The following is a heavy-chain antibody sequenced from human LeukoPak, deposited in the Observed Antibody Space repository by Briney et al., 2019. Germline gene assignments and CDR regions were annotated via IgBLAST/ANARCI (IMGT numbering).Heavy chain of an antibody. CDR3: ARARYSDY. CDR1: GFIFSNYW. J-gene: IGHJ4*02. V-gene: IGHV3-7*01. Sequence: GFLRLSCAASGFIFSNYWMTCVRQAPGKGLEWVANIKQDGSEKYYVDSVKGRFTISRDNAENSLYLQMNSLRVEDTAVYYCARARYSDYWGQGTLVTVSS. CDR2: IKQDGSEK.